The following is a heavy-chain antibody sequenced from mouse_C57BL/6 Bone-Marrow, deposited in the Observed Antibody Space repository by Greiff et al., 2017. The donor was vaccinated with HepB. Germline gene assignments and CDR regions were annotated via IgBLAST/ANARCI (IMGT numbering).Heavy chain of an antibody. Sequence: QVQLQQSGAELVKPGASVKISCKASGYAFSSYWMNWVKQRPGKGLEWIGQIYPGDGDTNYNGKFKGKATLTADKSSSTAYMQLSNLTSEDSAVYFCAGRGLWLYYFDYWGQGTTLTVSS. CDR2: IYPGDGDT. CDR3: AGRGLWLYYFDY. V-gene: IGHV1-80*01. J-gene: IGHJ2*01. CDR1: GYAFSSYW. D-gene: IGHD2-2*01.